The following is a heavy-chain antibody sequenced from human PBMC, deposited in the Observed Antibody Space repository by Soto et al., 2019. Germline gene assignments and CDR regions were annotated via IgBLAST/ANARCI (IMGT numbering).Heavy chain of an antibody. Sequence: SETLSLTCTVSGVSITDYHWSWIRQSPGRGLEWIGYIFSRGTPNYNPSLKSRVTISVDTSRNQFSLKLNSLTAADTAMYFCAKRFGDYVGWFDPWGQGAPVTVSS. CDR1: GVSITDYH. J-gene: IGHJ5*02. CDR2: IFSRGTP. D-gene: IGHD4-17*01. V-gene: IGHV4-59*01. CDR3: AKRFGDYVGWFDP.